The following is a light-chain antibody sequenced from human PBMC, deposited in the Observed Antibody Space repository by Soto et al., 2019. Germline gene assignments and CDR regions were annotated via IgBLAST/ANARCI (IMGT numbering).Light chain of an antibody. Sequence: EIVMTQCPATVSVSAGERSTLAFMASQSVSSNLAWYQQKPGQAPRLLISGASTRAAGISDRFRGSGSGTEFTLTISSLQSEDFAVYYCQQYNNWPPITFGQGTRLEIK. V-gene: IGKV3-15*01. CDR3: QQYNNWPPIT. CDR1: QSVSSN. CDR2: GAS. J-gene: IGKJ5*01.